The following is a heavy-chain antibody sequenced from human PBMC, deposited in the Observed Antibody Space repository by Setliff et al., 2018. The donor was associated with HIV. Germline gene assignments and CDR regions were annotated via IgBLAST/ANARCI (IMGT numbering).Heavy chain of an antibody. J-gene: IGHJ2*01. D-gene: IGHD4-17*01. CDR1: GVSITSYF. CDR3: ASSLNGDPEPWYFGL. Sequence: SETLSLTCTVSGVSITSYFWSWIRQPPGKGLEWIGFIYYSGSTSGGTNYNPSLKSRVTISLDTSKNQFSLNLSSVTAADTAVYYCASSLNGDPEPWYFGLWGRGTLVTVSS. V-gene: IGHV4-59*01. CDR2: IYYSGSTSGGT.